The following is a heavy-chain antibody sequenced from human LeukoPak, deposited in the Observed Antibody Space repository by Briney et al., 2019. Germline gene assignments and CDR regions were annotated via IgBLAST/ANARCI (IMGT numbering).Heavy chain of an antibody. V-gene: IGHV3-23*01. CDR1: GFAFSSFA. Sequence: GGSLRLSCAASGFAFSSFAMGWVRQSPGKGLEWLSTINGGGNTTFYADSVKGRFTISRDNSKNTLYLHMDSLRPDDTAIYYCTKELHVAVAVTDYYYFYMDVWGRGTAVSVSS. J-gene: IGHJ6*03. CDR3: TKELHVAVAVTDYYYFYMDV. CDR2: INGGGNTT. D-gene: IGHD6-19*01.